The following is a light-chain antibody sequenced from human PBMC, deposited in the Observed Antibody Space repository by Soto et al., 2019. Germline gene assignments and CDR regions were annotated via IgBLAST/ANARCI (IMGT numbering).Light chain of an antibody. V-gene: IGKV1-5*01. CDR2: DAS. Sequence: DIQMTQSPSSLSASVGDRVTITCRASQGISTWLAWYQQKPGKAPKLLIYDASSLEVGVPSRFSGSGSGTEFTLTISSLQPDDFATYYCQHYNSYSEAFGQGTKVDIK. CDR3: QHYNSYSEA. J-gene: IGKJ1*01. CDR1: QGISTW.